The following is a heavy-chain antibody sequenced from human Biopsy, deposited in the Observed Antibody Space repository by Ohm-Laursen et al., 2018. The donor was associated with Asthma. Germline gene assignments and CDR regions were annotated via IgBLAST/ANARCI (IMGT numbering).Heavy chain of an antibody. D-gene: IGHD3-3*01. V-gene: IGHV3-30*18. CDR1: GFSFSNFA. Sequence: SLRLSCSASGFSFSNFAIHWVRQAPGKGLEWVAVVSYDGGVAHYADSMKGRFTISRDNAKSTLYLQMNRLRTDDTAVYYCAKRRGYSDLTDFDHWGQGTLVTVPS. J-gene: IGHJ4*02. CDR3: AKRRGYSDLTDFDH. CDR2: VSYDGGVA.